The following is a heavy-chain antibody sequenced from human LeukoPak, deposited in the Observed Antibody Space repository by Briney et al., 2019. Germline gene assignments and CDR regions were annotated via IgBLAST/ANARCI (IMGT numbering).Heavy chain of an antibody. CDR2: INHSGST. V-gene: IGHV4-34*01. D-gene: IGHD6-6*01. CDR3: ARALIAARLYYFDY. CDR1: GGSFSGYY. J-gene: IGHJ4*02. Sequence: SETLSLTCAVYGGSFSGYYWSWIRQPPGKGLEWIGEINHSGSTNYNPSLKSRVTISVDKSKNQFSLKLSSVTAADTAVYYCARALIAARLYYFDYWGQGTLVTVSS.